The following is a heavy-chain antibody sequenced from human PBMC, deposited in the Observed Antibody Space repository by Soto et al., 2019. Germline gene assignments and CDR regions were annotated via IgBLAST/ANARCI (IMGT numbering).Heavy chain of an antibody. Sequence: GRSLRLSCAASGFVFKDSSIHWVRQASGKGLEWVGRIRDRAYSYATAYAASVKGRFTISRDDSSNTAYLQMNSLKTEDTAIYYCTRLISAAQDYWGQGTLVTVSS. D-gene: IGHD3-10*01. CDR2: IRDRAYSYAT. CDR1: GFVFKDSS. V-gene: IGHV3-73*01. CDR3: TRLISAAQDY. J-gene: IGHJ4*02.